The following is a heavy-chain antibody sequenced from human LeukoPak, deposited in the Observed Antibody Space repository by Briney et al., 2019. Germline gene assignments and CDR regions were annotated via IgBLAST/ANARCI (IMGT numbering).Heavy chain of an antibody. CDR1: GGSISSYY. CDR2: IYYSGST. J-gene: IGHJ4*02. V-gene: IGHV4-59*08. CDR3: AADSSGYYYFDY. D-gene: IGHD3-22*01. Sequence: PSETLSLTCTVSGGSISSYYWSWIRQPPGKGPEWIGYIYYSGSTNYNPSLKSRVTISVDTSKNQFSLKLSSVTAADTAVYYCAADSSGYYYFDYWGQGTLVTVSS.